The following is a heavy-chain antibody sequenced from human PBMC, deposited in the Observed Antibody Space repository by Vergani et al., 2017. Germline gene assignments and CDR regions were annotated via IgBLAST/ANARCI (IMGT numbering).Heavy chain of an antibody. Sequence: QVQLQESGPGLVKPSETLSLTCAVSGYSISSGYYWGWIRQPPGKGLEWIGSIYHSGSTYYNPSLKSRVTISVDTSKNQFSLKLSSVTAADTAVYYCARHYDDSSGYYGYYYGMDVWGQGTTVTVSS. CDR3: ARHYDDSSGYYGYYYGMDV. V-gene: IGHV4-38-2*01. J-gene: IGHJ6*02. D-gene: IGHD3-22*01. CDR2: IYHSGST. CDR1: GYSISSGYY.